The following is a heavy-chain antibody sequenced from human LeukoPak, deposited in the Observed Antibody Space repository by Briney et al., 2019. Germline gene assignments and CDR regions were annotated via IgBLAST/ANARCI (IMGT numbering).Heavy chain of an antibody. Sequence: SETLSLTCTVSGGSISNYYWSWIRQPPGKGLEWIGYIYYSGSTNYNLSLKSRVTISVDTSKNQVSLKLSSVTAADTAVYYCARDGSLYYGSGSYRAYFFDYWGQGTLVTVSS. J-gene: IGHJ4*02. CDR3: ARDGSLYYGSGSYRAYFFDY. V-gene: IGHV4-59*12. CDR2: IYYSGST. CDR1: GGSISNYY. D-gene: IGHD3-10*01.